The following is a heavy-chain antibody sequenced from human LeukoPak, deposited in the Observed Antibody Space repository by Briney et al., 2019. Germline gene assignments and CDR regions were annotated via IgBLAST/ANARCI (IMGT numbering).Heavy chain of an antibody. D-gene: IGHD2-2*01. CDR2: ISPNSGGT. V-gene: IGHV1-2*02. CDR1: GYTFTGYY. CDR3: AREYCSSTSCQTFDP. Sequence: ASVKVSCKASGYTFTGYYMHWVRQAPGQGLEWMGWISPNSGGTNYAQKFQGRVTMTRDTSISTAYMELSRLRSDDTAVYYCAREYCSSTSCQTFDPWGQGTLVTVSS. J-gene: IGHJ5*02.